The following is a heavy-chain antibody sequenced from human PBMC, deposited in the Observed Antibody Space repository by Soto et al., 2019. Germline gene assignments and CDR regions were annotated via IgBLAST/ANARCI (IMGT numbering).Heavy chain of an antibody. V-gene: IGHV3-30*18. CDR1: GFTFSSYG. Sequence: GGSLRLSCAASGFTFSSYGMHWVRQAPGKGLEWVAVISYEGSNKYYADSVKGRFTISRDKTKNTLYLQMNTLRAEDTAVYYCAKDLVYYGSGVPYYGMDVWGQGTTVTAP. D-gene: IGHD3-10*01. CDR2: ISYEGSNK. CDR3: AKDLVYYGSGVPYYGMDV. J-gene: IGHJ6*02.